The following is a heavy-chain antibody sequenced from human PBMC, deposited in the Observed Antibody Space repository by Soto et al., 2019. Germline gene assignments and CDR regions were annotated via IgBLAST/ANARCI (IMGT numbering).Heavy chain of an antibody. CDR2: IIPIFGTA. Sequence: QFQLVQSGAEVTKPGSSVKFYCKASGGNFSSYAISWVRQAPGQGLEWMGGIIPIFGTADYAQKVQGRVTITADDLTSPAYMELSSLTSEETSVYYCARHLGGTHYYYGVDVWGQWTTVTVSS. J-gene: IGHJ6*02. CDR3: ARHLGGTHYYYGVDV. V-gene: IGHV1-69*12. CDR1: GGNFSSYA. D-gene: IGHD3-16*01.